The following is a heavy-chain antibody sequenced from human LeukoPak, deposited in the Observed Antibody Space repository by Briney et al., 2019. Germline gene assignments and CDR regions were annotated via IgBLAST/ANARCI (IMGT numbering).Heavy chain of an antibody. Sequence: GGSLRLSCAASGFTFSGHWMSWVRQAPGKGLEWVANINQGGSDKYYVDSVKGRFTISRGNAKNTLYLQMNSLRAEDTAVYYCARDRDDSSGYHSNWFDPWGQGTLVTVSS. CDR2: INQGGSDK. J-gene: IGHJ5*02. V-gene: IGHV3-7*01. D-gene: IGHD3-22*01. CDR1: GFTFSGHW. CDR3: ARDRDDSSGYHSNWFDP.